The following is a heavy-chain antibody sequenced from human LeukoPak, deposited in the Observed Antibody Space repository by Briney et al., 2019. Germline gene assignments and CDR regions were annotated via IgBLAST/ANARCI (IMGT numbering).Heavy chain of an antibody. Sequence: PGRCLRLSCAASGFTFSSYAMRWVRQAPGKGLGWVEVISYDGSNKYYADSVKGRFTISRDNSKNTLYLQMNSLRAEDTAVYYCAREAGIAAAGPLFDYWGQGTLVTVSS. CDR1: GFTFSSYA. CDR3: AREAGIAAAGPLFDY. CDR2: ISYDGSNK. V-gene: IGHV3-30*04. J-gene: IGHJ4*02. D-gene: IGHD6-13*01.